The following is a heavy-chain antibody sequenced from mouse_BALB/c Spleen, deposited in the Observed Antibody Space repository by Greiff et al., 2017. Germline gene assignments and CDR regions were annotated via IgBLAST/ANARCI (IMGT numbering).Heavy chain of an antibody. J-gene: IGHJ2*01. D-gene: IGHD2-1*01. CDR3: ARDGNYDFDY. V-gene: IGHV14-3*02. CDR2: IDPANGNT. Sequence: DVKLQESGAELVKPGASVKLSCTASGFNIKDTYMHWVKQRPEQGLEWIGRIDPANGNTKYDPKFQGKATITADTSSNTAYLQLSSLTSEDTAVYYCARDGNYDFDYWGQGTTLTVSS. CDR1: GFNIKDTY.